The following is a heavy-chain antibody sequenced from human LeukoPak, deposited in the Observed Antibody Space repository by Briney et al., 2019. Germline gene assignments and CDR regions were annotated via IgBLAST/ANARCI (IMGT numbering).Heavy chain of an antibody. CDR2: IYYSGST. V-gene: IGHV4-59*01. J-gene: IGHJ4*02. CDR3: ARASYSSGPPGY. CDR1: GGSISSYY. D-gene: IGHD6-19*01. Sequence: SSETLSLTCTVSGGSISSYYWSWIRQPPGKGLEWIGYIYYSGSTNYNPSLKSRVTLSVDTSKHQFSLKLSSVTAADTAVYYCARASYSSGPPGYWGQGTLVTVSS.